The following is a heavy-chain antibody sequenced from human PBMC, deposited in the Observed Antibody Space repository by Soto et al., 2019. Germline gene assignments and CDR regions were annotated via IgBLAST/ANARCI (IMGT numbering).Heavy chain of an antibody. CDR1: GYSFTSYW. CDR3: ARHGYGDFNRNPYYYGMDV. CDR2: IYPGDSDT. J-gene: IGHJ6*02. V-gene: IGHV5-51*01. Sequence: GESLKISCKCSGYSFTSYWIGWVRQMPGKGLEWMGIIYPGDSDTRYSPSFQGQVTISADKSISTAYLQWSSLKASDTAMYYCARHGYGDFNRNPYYYGMDVWGQGTTVTVSS. D-gene: IGHD4-17*01.